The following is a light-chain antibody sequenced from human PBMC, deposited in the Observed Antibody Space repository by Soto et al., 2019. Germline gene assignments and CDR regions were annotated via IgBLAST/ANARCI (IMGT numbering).Light chain of an antibody. Sequence: EIVMTQSPATLSVSPGERATLSYRASQIASTNLAWYQQKPGQAPRLLIYGASTRATGIPARFSGSGSGTEFTLTISSLQSEDFAVYYCQHYNNWPAWTFGQGTKVEIK. CDR3: QHYNNWPAWT. J-gene: IGKJ1*01. CDR1: QIASTN. V-gene: IGKV3-15*01. CDR2: GAS.